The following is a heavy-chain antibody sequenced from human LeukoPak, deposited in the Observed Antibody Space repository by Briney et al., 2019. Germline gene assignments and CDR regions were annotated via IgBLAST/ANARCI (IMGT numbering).Heavy chain of an antibody. V-gene: IGHV4-39*07. D-gene: IGHD6-13*01. J-gene: IGHJ4*02. CDR3: ARDSRGIAAAGPKD. CDR2: IYYSGST. CDR1: GGSISSSSYY. Sequence: KSSETLSLTCTVSGGSISSSSYYWGWVRQPPGKGLEWIGSIYYSGSTYYNPSLKSRVTISVDTSKNQFSLKLISVTAADTAVYYCARDSRGIAAAGPKDWGQGTLVTVSS.